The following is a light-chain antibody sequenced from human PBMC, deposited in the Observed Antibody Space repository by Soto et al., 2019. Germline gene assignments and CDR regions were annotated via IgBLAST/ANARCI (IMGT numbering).Light chain of an antibody. V-gene: IGLV1-47*01. CDR3: CSYAGSHTWA. CDR2: RNN. J-gene: IGLJ3*02. Sequence: QSVLTQPPSASGTPGQRVTISCSGSSSNIGSNYVYWYQQLPGTAPKLLIYRNNQRPSGVPDRFSGSKSGTSASLAISGLQAEDEADYHCCSYAGSHTWAFGGGTKLTVL. CDR1: SSNIGSNY.